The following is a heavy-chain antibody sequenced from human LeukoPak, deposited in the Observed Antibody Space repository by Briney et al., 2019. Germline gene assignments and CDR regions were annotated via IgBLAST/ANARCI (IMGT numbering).Heavy chain of an antibody. CDR1: GFTVSGSF. CDR3: ARDPGGNQNGFDI. Sequence: GGSLRLSYAASGFTVSGSFMSWVRQAPGKGLDWVSVIHSDGTTYSADSVKDRFSISRDNYKNTLYLQMNGLRAEDTAVYYCARDPGGNQNGFDIWGQGTMVIISS. CDR2: IHSDGTT. J-gene: IGHJ3*02. V-gene: IGHV3-66*01. D-gene: IGHD3-16*01.